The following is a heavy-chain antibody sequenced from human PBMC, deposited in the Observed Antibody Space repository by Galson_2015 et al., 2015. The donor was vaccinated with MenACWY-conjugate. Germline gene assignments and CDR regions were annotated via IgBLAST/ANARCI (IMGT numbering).Heavy chain of an antibody. CDR3: ARHPPGGRGMDV. CDR1: GYSFSSFW. CDR2: IYPGDSDT. D-gene: IGHD1-26*01. J-gene: IGHJ6*02. V-gene: IGHV5-51*01. Sequence: QSGAEVKKPGESLTMSCTASGYSFSSFWLGWVRQMPGKGLEWMGIIYPGDSDTRYSPSFQGQVTISADKSISTAYLQLHSLQASDTAMYYCARHPPGGRGMDVWGQGTTVTVSS.